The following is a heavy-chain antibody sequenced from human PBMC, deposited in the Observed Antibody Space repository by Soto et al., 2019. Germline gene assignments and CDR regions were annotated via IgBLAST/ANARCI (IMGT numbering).Heavy chain of an antibody. CDR3: ATNVVVVVAAIDS. CDR1: GFTFSNYG. Sequence: GGSLRLSCAASGFTFSNYGMNWVRQAPGQGLEWVSSISTDSNYIYYADSVKGRLTISRDNAKNSVYLQMNSLRAEDTAVYYCATNVVVVVAAIDSWGQGTLVTVSS. D-gene: IGHD2-15*01. V-gene: IGHV3-21*01. CDR2: ISTDSNYI. J-gene: IGHJ4*02.